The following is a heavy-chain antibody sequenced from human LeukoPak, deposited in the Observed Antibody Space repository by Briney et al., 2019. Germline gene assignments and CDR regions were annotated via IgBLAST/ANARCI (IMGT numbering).Heavy chain of an antibody. V-gene: IGHV3-23*01. CDR1: GFTFSTYA. CDR2: ISDNGGGT. Sequence: GGSLRLSCAASGFTFSTYAITWVRQAPGQGLEWVSAISDNGGGTYHADSARGRFTVSRDNSKNTLYPQMNSLRAEDTAVYYCAREFKVGTTTLSFDIWGQGTMVTVSS. D-gene: IGHD1-26*01. CDR3: AREFKVGTTTLSFDI. J-gene: IGHJ3*02.